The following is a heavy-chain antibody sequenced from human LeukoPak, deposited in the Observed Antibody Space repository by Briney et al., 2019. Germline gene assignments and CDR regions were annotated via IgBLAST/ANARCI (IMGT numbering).Heavy chain of an antibody. CDR3: ARDTVPDSGSYYNYGMDV. V-gene: IGHV1-46*01. CDR1: GYTFTSYY. Sequence: GASVKVSCKASGYTFTSYYMHWVRQAPGQGLEWMGIINPSGGSTSYAQKFQGRVTMTRDTSTSTVYMELSSLRSEDTAVYYCARDTVPDSGSYYNYGMDVWGQGTTVTVSS. J-gene: IGHJ6*02. D-gene: IGHD1-26*01. CDR2: INPSGGST.